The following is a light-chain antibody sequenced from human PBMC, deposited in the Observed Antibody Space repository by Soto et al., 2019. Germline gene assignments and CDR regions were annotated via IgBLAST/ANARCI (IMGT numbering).Light chain of an antibody. CDR1: QDISNH. J-gene: IGKJ4*01. CDR2: DAS. V-gene: IGKV1-16*02. Sequence: DIQMTQSPSSLSASVGDRVTITCRASQDISNHLAWFQQKPGKAPKSLIYDASSLQSGVPSNFSGSASGTHFTLIINSLQPEDCATYYCQQYHNYPVTFGGGTKVEI. CDR3: QQYHNYPVT.